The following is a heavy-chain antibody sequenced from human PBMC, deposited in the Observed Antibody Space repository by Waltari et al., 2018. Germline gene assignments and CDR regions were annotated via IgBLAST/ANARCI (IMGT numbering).Heavy chain of an antibody. J-gene: IGHJ4*02. CDR3: AREQFYNSGIQGSAFDY. V-gene: IGHV3-48*03. Sequence: EVQLVESGGGLIQPGGSLRLSCAASGFTCSSYEVNWVRQAPGKGLEWVSYIGRSGDIMFFADSVRGRFTISRDNAKNSLYLQMNSLRVEDTAVYYCAREQFYNSGIQGSAFDYWGQGTLVTVSS. CDR2: IGRSGDIM. CDR1: GFTCSSYE. D-gene: IGHD3-10*01.